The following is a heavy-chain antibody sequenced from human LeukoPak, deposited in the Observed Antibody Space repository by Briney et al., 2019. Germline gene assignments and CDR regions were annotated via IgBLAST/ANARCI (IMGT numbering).Heavy chain of an antibody. Sequence: GGSLRLSCAASGFTFSSYAMSWVRQAPGKGLEWVSGISGSGGRTDYADSVKGRFIISRDNSKNTLYLQMNSLRAEDTAVYYCAKSPNYYDCSGLDYWGQGTLVTVSS. CDR1: GFTFSSYA. V-gene: IGHV3-23*01. D-gene: IGHD3-22*01. CDR3: AKSPNYYDCSGLDY. CDR2: ISGSGGRT. J-gene: IGHJ4*02.